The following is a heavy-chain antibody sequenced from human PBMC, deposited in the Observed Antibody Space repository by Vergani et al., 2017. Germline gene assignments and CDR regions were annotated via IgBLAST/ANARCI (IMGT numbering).Heavy chain of an antibody. CDR3: ARGDTNSWYYYFDY. CDR1: GYTFTTYG. J-gene: IGHJ4*02. Sequence: QVQLVQSGAEVKKPGASVKVSCQASGYTFTTYGISWVRQAPGQGLVWMGWISAYNGNTNYAQKLQGRVTMTTDTSTTTAYMELRSLISDDTAVYYCARGDTNSWYYYFDYWGQGTLVTVSS. D-gene: IGHD6-13*01. V-gene: IGHV1-18*01. CDR2: ISAYNGNT.